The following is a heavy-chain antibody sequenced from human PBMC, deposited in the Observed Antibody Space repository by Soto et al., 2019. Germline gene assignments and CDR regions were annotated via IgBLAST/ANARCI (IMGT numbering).Heavy chain of an antibody. CDR3: AREGTAMTNWFDP. CDR1: GFTFSTYG. D-gene: IGHD5-18*01. V-gene: IGHV3-33*01. J-gene: IGHJ5*02. Sequence: GGSLRLSCAVSGFTFSTYGMHWVRQAPGKGLEWVAVIWYDGSNEYYADSVKGRFTISRDNSKNRLYLQMNSLRAEDTAVYYCAREGTAMTNWFDPWGQGTLVTVSS. CDR2: IWYDGSNE.